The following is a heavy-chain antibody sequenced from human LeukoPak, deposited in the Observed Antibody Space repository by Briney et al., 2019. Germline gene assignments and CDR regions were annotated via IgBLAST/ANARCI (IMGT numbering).Heavy chain of an antibody. J-gene: IGHJ4*02. Sequence: PSETLSLTCTVSGGSISSGGYYWSWIRQPPGKGLEWIGYIYHSGSTYYNPSLKSRVTISVDRSKNQFSLKLSSVTAADTAVYYCAMDIVATIEVVWGQGTLVTVSS. CDR3: AMDIVATIEVV. CDR2: IYHSGST. V-gene: IGHV4-30-2*01. D-gene: IGHD5-12*01. CDR1: GGSISSGGYY.